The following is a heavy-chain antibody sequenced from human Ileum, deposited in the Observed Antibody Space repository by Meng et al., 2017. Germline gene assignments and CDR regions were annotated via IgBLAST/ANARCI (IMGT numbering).Heavy chain of an antibody. J-gene: IGHJ4*02. CDR2: ISQESGRT. Sequence: VHVVVSGPGLVNPSGTLSLTCAVSGDSVSSWDWLSWVRQPPGKGLEWIGEISQESGRTNYNPSLKSRVTISLDKSKNQFSLNLNSVTAADTAVYYCVRNEGYSLGDWGQGTLVTVSS. CDR3: VRNEGYSLGD. CDR1: GDSVSSWDW. V-gene: IGHV4-4*02. D-gene: IGHD2-21*01.